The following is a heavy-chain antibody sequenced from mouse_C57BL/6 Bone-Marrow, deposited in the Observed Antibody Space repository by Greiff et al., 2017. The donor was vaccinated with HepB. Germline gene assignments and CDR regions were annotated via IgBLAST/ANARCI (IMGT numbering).Heavy chain of an antibody. CDR2: IYPGDGDT. J-gene: IGHJ4*01. V-gene: IGHV1-82*01. D-gene: IGHD1-1*01. CDR3: ARKEYYYGSSYEGYAMDY. Sequence: VQLQQSGPELVKPGASVKISCKASGYAFSSSWMNWVKQRPGKGLEWSGRIYPGDGDTNYNGKFKGKATLTADKSSSTAYMQLSSLTSEDSAVYFCARKEYYYGSSYEGYAMDYWGQGTSVTVSS. CDR1: GYAFSSSW.